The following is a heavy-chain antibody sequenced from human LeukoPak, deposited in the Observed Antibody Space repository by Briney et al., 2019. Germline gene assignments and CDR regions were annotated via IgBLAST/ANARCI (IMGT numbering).Heavy chain of an antibody. CDR2: ISSSGSTI. V-gene: IGHV3-48*03. D-gene: IGHD3-3*01. Sequence: PGGSLRLSCAASGFTFSSDEMNWVRQAPGRGLEWVSYISSSGSTIYYADSVKGRFTISRDNAKNSLYLQMNSLRAEDTAVYYCARGAQFGGEISGVVTPFRYYYYYMDVWGKGTTVTVSS. J-gene: IGHJ6*03. CDR1: GFTFSSDE. CDR3: ARGAQFGGEISGVVTPFRYYYYYMDV.